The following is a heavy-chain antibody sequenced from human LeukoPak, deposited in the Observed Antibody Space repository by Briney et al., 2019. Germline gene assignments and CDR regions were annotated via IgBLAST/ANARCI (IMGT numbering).Heavy chain of an antibody. CDR2: IRSDGSIT. D-gene: IGHD1-26*01. Sequence: GGSLRLSRAASGFTFSSYAMNWVRQAPGKGLAWVSVIRSDGSITTYADSVKGRFTISRDTAKNTLYLQMNSLRAEDTAVYYCARDGRSGNFDKWGQGTLVSVSS. CDR3: ARDGRSGNFDK. V-gene: IGHV3-74*01. CDR1: GFTFSSYA. J-gene: IGHJ4*02.